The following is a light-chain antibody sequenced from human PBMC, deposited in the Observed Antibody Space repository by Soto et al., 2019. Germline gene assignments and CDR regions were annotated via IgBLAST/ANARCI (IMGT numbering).Light chain of an antibody. Sequence: QTVLTQPAYVSGSPGQSITISGTGTSSEVGGYNYVSWYQQHPGKAPKLMISEVSNRPSGVSNRFSGSTSGNSASLTISGLQAEDEADYYCSSYTSSSTPLVFGTGTKGTVL. CDR3: SSYTSSSTPLV. CDR1: SSEVGGYNY. J-gene: IGLJ1*01. CDR2: EVS. V-gene: IGLV2-14*01.